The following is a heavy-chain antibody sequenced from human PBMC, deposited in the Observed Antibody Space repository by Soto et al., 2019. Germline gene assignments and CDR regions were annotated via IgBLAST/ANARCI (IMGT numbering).Heavy chain of an antibody. Sequence: QVQLVQSGDEVKKPGASVKVSCKASGYTFSSFRISWVRQAPGQGLEWMGWISADSGSTNYAQRFQDRVTMSTDTSTTTAYMELTSLRSDDTAMYYCARPLDYYYYAMDVWGQGTTVTVSS. CDR1: GYTFSSFR. J-gene: IGHJ6*02. CDR3: ARPLDYYYYAMDV. V-gene: IGHV1-18*01. CDR2: ISADSGST.